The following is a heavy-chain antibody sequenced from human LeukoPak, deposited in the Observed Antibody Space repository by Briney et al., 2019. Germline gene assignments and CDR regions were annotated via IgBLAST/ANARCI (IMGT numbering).Heavy chain of an antibody. J-gene: IGHJ3*02. V-gene: IGHV3-11*04. CDR2: ISSSGSTI. CDR1: GFTVSSNY. Sequence: GGSLRLSCAASGFTVSSNYMSWVRQAPGKGLEWVSYISSSGSTIYYADSVKGRFTISRDNAKNSLYLQMNSLRAEDTAVYYCARRAVAGPHVAFDIWGQGTMVTVSS. CDR3: ARRAVAGPHVAFDI. D-gene: IGHD6-19*01.